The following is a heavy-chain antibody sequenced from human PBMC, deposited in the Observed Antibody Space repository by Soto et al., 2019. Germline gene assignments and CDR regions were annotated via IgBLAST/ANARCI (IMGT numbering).Heavy chain of an antibody. D-gene: IGHD2-2*01. CDR1: KFTFSSSA. V-gene: IGHV3-23*01. J-gene: IGHJ5*02. CDR3: AKGLQCRGSSCSQYNWFDP. CDR2: ISGSGEYT. Sequence: DVQLLESGGGLVQPGESLRLSCAASKFTFSSSAMSWVRQAPGKGLQWVSAISGSGEYTYYADSVKGRFTISRDNSNNKLYLQMNSLRAEDTAIYYCAKGLQCRGSSCSQYNWFDPWGQGIQVTVSS.